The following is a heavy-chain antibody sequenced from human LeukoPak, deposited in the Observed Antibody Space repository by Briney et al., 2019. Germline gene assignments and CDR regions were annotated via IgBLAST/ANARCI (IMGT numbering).Heavy chain of an antibody. V-gene: IGHV4-61*10. CDR1: GGSISSGSYY. D-gene: IGHD1-26*01. CDR2: INHSGST. Sequence: PSETLSLTCTVSGGSISSGSYYWSWIRQPAGKGLEWIGEINHSGSTHYNPSLKSRVTMSVDTSKNQFSLKLTSVTAADTAVYYCARVVGATRNYYYYMDVWGKGTTVTISS. J-gene: IGHJ6*03. CDR3: ARVVGATRNYYYYMDV.